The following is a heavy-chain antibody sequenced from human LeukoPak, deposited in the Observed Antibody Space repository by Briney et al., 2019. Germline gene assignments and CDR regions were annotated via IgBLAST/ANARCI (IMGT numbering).Heavy chain of an antibody. V-gene: IGHV4-61*01. CDR2: IYYSGST. J-gene: IGHJ3*02. CDR1: GGSISSGSYC. Sequence: SETLSLTCTVSGGSISSGSYCWSWIRQPPGKGLEWIGYIYYSGSTNYNPSLKSRVTISVDPSKNQFSLKLSSVTAADTAVYYCARDVSLVRGVIMGPGAFDIWGQGTMVTVSS. CDR3: ARDVSLVRGVIMGPGAFDI. D-gene: IGHD3-10*01.